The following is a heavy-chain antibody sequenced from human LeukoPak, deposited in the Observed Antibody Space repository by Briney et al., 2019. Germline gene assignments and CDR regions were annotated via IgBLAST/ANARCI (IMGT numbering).Heavy chain of an antibody. D-gene: IGHD2-2*01. J-gene: IGHJ1*01. CDR2: ISKSGDDT. Sequence: PGGSLRLSCAASGFDFSTYAMHWGRLTPGKGLEFVSAISKSGDDTSYGNDVKGRFTIPRDNIKNTVDLEMGSLRVDDTGIYYCARIPEYWGQGTVVTVSS. CDR1: GFDFSTYA. V-gene: IGHV3-64*01. CDR3: ARIPEY.